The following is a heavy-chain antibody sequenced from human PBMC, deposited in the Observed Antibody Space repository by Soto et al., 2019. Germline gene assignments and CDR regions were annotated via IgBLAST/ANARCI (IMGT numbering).Heavy chain of an antibody. D-gene: IGHD6-19*01. J-gene: IGHJ6*02. CDR1: GGSISSGGYY. CDR2: IYYSGST. CDR3: ARGSPVAVAYYYYGMDV. V-gene: IGHV4-31*03. Sequence: QVQLQESGPGLVKPSQTLSLTCTVSGGSISSGGYYWSWIRQHPGKGLEWIGYIYYSGSTYYNPSLKGRVTISVDTSKNQFSLKLSSVTAADTAVYYCARGSPVAVAYYYYGMDVWGQGTTVTVSS.